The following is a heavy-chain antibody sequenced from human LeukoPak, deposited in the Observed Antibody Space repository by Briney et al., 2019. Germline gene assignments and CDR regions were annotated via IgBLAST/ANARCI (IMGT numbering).Heavy chain of an antibody. Sequence: PSETLSLTCTVSGGYISSYYWSWIRQPPGKGLEWIGYIYYSGSTNYNPSLKSRVTISVDTSKNQFSLKLSSVTAADTAVYYCARAGAPYGSGNYYNSDVWGQGTTVTVSS. J-gene: IGHJ6*02. CDR3: ARAGAPYGSGNYYNSDV. V-gene: IGHV4-59*01. CDR1: GGYISSYY. D-gene: IGHD3-10*01. CDR2: IYYSGST.